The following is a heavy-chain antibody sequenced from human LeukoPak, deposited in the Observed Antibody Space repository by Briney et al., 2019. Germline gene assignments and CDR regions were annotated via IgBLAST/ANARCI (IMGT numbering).Heavy chain of an antibody. D-gene: IGHD6-19*01. Sequence: SETLSLTCTVSGGSISSSSYYWGWIRQPPGKGLEWIGRIYYSGSTYYNPSLKSRVTISVDTSKNQFSLKPSSVTAADTAVYYCARQTPLQYSSGWYPFDYWGQGTLVTVSS. V-gene: IGHV4-39*01. CDR1: GGSISSSSYY. CDR2: IYYSGST. CDR3: ARQTPLQYSSGWYPFDY. J-gene: IGHJ4*02.